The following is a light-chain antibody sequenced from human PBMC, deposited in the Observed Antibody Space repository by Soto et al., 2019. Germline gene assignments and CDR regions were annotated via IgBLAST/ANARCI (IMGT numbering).Light chain of an antibody. CDR1: SGHSSYA. CDR2: LNSDGSH. V-gene: IGLV4-69*01. CDR3: QTWGTGGRVV. Sequence: QLVLTQSPSASASLGASVKLTCTLSSGHSSYAIAWHQQQPEKGPRYLMKLNSDGSHSKGDGIPDRFSGSSSGAERYLTISSLQSEDEADYYCQTWGTGGRVVFGGGTKLTVL. J-gene: IGLJ2*01.